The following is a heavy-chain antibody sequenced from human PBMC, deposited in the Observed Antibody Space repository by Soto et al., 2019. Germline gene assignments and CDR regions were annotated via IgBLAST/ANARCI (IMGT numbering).Heavy chain of an antibody. CDR2: LSGSGTST. Sequence: GSLRLSCAASGFSFVNYAMNWVRQAPGKGLEWVSGLSGSGTSTYYAYSVRRRFTISRDKYRDTLFLQMNSLTADDTAVYYCAKATTNGGWFNPFDSWGRGVLVTVSS. CDR1: GFSFVNYA. CDR3: AKATTNGGWFNPFDS. D-gene: IGHD6-19*01. V-gene: IGHV3-23*01. J-gene: IGHJ4*02.